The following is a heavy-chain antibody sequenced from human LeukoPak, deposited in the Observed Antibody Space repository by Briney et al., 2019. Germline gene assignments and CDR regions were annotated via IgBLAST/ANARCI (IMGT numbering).Heavy chain of an antibody. CDR1: GFTFSSYA. CDR2: IKTDGSST. CDR3: ARLQYCTGACYYYYYMDV. D-gene: IGHD2-8*02. V-gene: IGHV3-74*01. J-gene: IGHJ6*03. Sequence: GGSLRLSCAASGFTFSSYAMSWVRQAPGKGLVWVSRIKTDGSSTTYADSVKGRFTISRDNAKNTLYLQMNSLAAEDTAVYYCARLQYCTGACYYYYYMDVWGKGTTVTVSS.